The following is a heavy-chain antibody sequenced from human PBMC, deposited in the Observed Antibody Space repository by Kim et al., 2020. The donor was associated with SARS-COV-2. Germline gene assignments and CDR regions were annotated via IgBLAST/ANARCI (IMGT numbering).Heavy chain of an antibody. V-gene: IGHV3-23*03. Sequence: GGSLRLSCAASGFTFSSYAMSWVRQAPGKGLEWVSVIYSGGSTTYYADSVKGRFIISRDNSKNTLYLQMNSLRAEDTAVYYCAKGLYYDSSGYGGVYFDYWGQGTLVTVSS. CDR1: GFTFSSYA. CDR3: AKGLYYDSSGYGGVYFDY. CDR2: IYSGGSTT. J-gene: IGHJ4*02. D-gene: IGHD3-22*01.